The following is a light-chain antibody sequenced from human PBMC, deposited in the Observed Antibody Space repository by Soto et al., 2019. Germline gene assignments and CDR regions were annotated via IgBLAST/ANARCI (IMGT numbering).Light chain of an antibody. V-gene: IGKV3-11*01. J-gene: IGKJ5*01. CDR1: QSVTTF. Sequence: EILLTQSPATLSLSPGERATLSCRASQSVTTFLAWYQQKPGQAPRLLIYDASKRATGIPARFSGSGSGTDFTLTISSLEPEDFAVYYCQQRSNWPITFGQGTRLEIK. CDR3: QQRSNWPIT. CDR2: DAS.